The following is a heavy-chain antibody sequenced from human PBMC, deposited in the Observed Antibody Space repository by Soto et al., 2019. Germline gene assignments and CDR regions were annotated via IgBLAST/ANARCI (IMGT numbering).Heavy chain of an antibody. CDR3: ADGGEWSFNFVY. J-gene: IGHJ4*02. Sequence: AGGSLRLSCTASGFSFSTYAMSWVRQAPGKGLEWLVGISASGDNSYYADSVKGRFTISRDNSKGTLYLQLNNLRAEDTAVYYCADGGEWSFNFVYWGQGTLVTVSS. V-gene: IGHV3-23*01. D-gene: IGHD3-3*01. CDR2: ISASGDNS. CDR1: GFSFSTYA.